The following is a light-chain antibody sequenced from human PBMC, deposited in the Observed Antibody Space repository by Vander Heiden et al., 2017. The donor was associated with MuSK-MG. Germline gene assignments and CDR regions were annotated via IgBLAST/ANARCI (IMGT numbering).Light chain of an antibody. CDR2: DVS. Sequence: QSALTQPASVSGPPGQSITVSCTGTSSDVGGYTYVSWYQQHPGQAPNLMIYDVSKRPSGVSNRFSGSKSGNTASLTISGLQAEDEADYYCSSYTSSSTLVVFGGGTKLTVL. CDR1: SSDVGGYTY. CDR3: SSYTSSSTLVV. J-gene: IGLJ2*01. V-gene: IGLV2-14*03.